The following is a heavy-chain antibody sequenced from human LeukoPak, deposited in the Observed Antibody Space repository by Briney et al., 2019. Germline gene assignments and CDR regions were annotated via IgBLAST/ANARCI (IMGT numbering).Heavy chain of an antibody. CDR2: TYYSGST. J-gene: IGHJ4*02. CDR1: GGAFNTYY. CDR3: ATMIPVRGVIFDY. V-gene: IGHV4-59*01. D-gene: IGHD3-10*01. Sequence: PSETLSLTCTVSGGAFNTYYWSWIRQPPGKGLEWRGYTYYSGSTNYNPSLKRRGTISVDTAKNQFSLKLSSVAAADAAVYYCATMIPVRGVIFDYWGQGTLVTVSS.